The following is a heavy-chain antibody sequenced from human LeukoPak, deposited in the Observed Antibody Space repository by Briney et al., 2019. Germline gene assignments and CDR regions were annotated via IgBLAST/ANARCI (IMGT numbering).Heavy chain of an antibody. CDR1: AYTFTVYY. Sequence: ASVTVTFTASAYTFTVYYMHWVRQAPGQGLEWMGWINPNSGGTNYAQKFQGRVTMTRDTSISTAYMELSRLRSDDTAVYYCARTPRLAAPENYWGQGTLVTVSS. D-gene: IGHD6-6*01. V-gene: IGHV1-2*02. CDR3: ARTPRLAAPENY. J-gene: IGHJ4*02. CDR2: INPNSGGT.